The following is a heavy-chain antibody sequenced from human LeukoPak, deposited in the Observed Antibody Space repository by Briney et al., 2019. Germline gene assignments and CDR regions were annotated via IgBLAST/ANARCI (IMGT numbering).Heavy chain of an antibody. CDR1: GFNFANHA. Sequence: GGSLRLSCAASGFNFANHAMSWVRQTAGKGLEWVSAISGGGDITYYADSVKGRFIISRDNSKDTLFLQMHSLRPGDTAVYYCVREDTPATANYWGQGTLVTISS. V-gene: IGHV3-23*01. D-gene: IGHD2-21*02. CDR3: VREDTPATANY. CDR2: ISGGGDIT. J-gene: IGHJ4*02.